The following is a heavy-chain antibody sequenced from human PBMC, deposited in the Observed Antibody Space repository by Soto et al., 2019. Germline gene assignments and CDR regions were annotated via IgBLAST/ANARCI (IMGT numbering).Heavy chain of an antibody. CDR3: ARVEEQWHHGDYYYGMDV. CDR2: ISSSSSTI. J-gene: IGHJ6*02. Sequence: EVQLVESGGGLVQPGGSLRLSCAASGFTFSSYSMNWVRQAPGKGLEWVSYISSSSSTIYYADSVKGRFTISRDNAKNSLYLQMNSLRDEDTAVYYCARVEEQWHHGDYYYGMDVWGQGTTVTVSS. V-gene: IGHV3-48*02. D-gene: IGHD6-19*01. CDR1: GFTFSSYS.